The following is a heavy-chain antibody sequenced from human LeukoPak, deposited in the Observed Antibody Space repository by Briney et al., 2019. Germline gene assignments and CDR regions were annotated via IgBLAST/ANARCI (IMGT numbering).Heavy chain of an antibody. D-gene: IGHD3-9*01. Sequence: SETLSLTCAVSGGSITRGSYYWTWIRQPAGKALEWIGHVFTSGNTNYNPSLKGRVTISIETSKSQFSLNLNSVTAADTAVYYCARGTMPSYDILTGSHYFDYWGQGTLVTASS. CDR3: ARGTMPSYDILTGSHYFDY. CDR1: GGSITRGSYY. J-gene: IGHJ4*02. CDR2: VFTSGNT. V-gene: IGHV4-61*09.